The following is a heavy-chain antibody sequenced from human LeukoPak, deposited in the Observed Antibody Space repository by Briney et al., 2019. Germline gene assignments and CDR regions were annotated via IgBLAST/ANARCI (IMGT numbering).Heavy chain of an antibody. J-gene: IGHJ6*03. D-gene: IGHD4-17*01. CDR2: ISAYNGNT. CDR1: GYTFTSYG. Sequence: ASVKVSCKASGYTFTSYGISWVRQAPGQGLEWMGWISAYNGNTNYAQKFQGRVTITADKSTSTAYMELSSLRSGDTAMYYCARGTVQEYYYYYMDVWGKGTTVTVSS. V-gene: IGHV1-18*01. CDR3: ARGTVQEYYYYYMDV.